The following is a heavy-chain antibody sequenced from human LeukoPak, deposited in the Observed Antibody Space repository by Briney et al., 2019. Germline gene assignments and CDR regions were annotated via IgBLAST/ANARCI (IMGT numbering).Heavy chain of an antibody. V-gene: IGHV4-39*01. J-gene: IGHJ4*02. CDR3: ARHRSKWLQSSFDY. CDR1: GASISSSRDY. CDR2: IYYRGDT. D-gene: IGHD5-24*01. Sequence: PSETLSLTCTVSGASISSSRDYWAWIRQPPGEGLEWIGSIYYRGDTYYGPSLKSRVTISIDMSKNQFSLKLNSVTAADTAVYYCARHRSKWLQSSFDYWGQGTLVTVSS.